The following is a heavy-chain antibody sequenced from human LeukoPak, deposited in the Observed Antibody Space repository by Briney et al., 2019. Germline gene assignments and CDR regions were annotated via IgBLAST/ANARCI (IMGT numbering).Heavy chain of an antibody. V-gene: IGHV3-23*01. D-gene: IGHD4/OR15-4a*01. CDR1: GFTVSSNY. Sequence: GGSLRLSCAASGFTVSSNYMSWVRQAPGKGLEWVSGTSDRGDYTYYADSVKGRFTISRDTSKNTLYLQMNSLRAEDTALYFCAKKAQYDGHYPLDYWGQGTLVTVSA. CDR2: TSDRGDYT. CDR3: AKKAQYDGHYPLDY. J-gene: IGHJ4*02.